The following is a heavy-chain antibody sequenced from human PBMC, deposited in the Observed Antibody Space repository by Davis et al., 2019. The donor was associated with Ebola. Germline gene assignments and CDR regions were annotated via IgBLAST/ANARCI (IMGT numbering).Heavy chain of an antibody. CDR1: GFTFSSYS. CDR3: ARDSSGWYRVGELDY. J-gene: IGHJ4*02. V-gene: IGHV3-21*01. Sequence: GESLKISCAASGFTFSSYSMNWVRQAPGKGLEWVSSISSSSSYIYYADSVKGRFTISRDNAKNSLYLQMNSLRAEDTAVYYCARDSSGWYRVGELDYWGQGTLVTVSS. CDR2: ISSSSSYI. D-gene: IGHD6-19*01.